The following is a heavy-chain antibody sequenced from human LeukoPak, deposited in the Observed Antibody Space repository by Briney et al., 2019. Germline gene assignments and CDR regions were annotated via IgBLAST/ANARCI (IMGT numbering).Heavy chain of an antibody. CDR3: ARSGSSTFSDAFDI. V-gene: IGHV1-24*01. D-gene: IGHD3-10*01. CDR2: FDPEDGET. CDR1: GYTLTELS. Sequence: ASVKVSCKVSGYTLTELSMHWVRQAPGKGLEWMGGFDPEDGETIYAQKFQGRVTMTEDTSTDTAYMELSSLRSEDTAVYYCARSGSSTFSDAFDIWGQGTMVTVSS. J-gene: IGHJ3*02.